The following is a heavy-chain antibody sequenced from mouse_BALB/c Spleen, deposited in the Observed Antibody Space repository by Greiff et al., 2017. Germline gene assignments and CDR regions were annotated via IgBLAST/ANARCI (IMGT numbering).Heavy chain of an antibody. D-gene: IGHD1-1*02. CDR1: GYSITSDYA. Sequence: EVKLMESGPGLVKPSQSLSLTCTVTGYSITSDYAWNWIRQFPGNKLEWMGYISYSGSTSYNPSLKSRISITRDTSKNQFFLQLNSVTTEDTATYYCARSYGYYAMDYWGQGTSVTVSS. J-gene: IGHJ4*01. CDR2: ISYSGST. CDR3: ARSYGYYAMDY. V-gene: IGHV3-2*02.